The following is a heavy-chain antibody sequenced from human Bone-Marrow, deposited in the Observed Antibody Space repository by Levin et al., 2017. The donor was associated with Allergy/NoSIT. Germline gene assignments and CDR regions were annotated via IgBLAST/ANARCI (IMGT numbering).Heavy chain of an antibody. V-gene: IGHV4-61*01. Sequence: SETLSLTCTVSGGSVSSGSYYWSWIRQPPGKGLEWIGYIYYSGSTNYNPSLKSRVTISVDTSKNQFSLKLSSVTAADTAVYYCARKYCSSTSCYLNWFDPWGQGTLVTVSS. J-gene: IGHJ5*02. D-gene: IGHD2-2*01. CDR1: GGSVSSGSYY. CDR3: ARKYCSSTSCYLNWFDP. CDR2: IYYSGST.